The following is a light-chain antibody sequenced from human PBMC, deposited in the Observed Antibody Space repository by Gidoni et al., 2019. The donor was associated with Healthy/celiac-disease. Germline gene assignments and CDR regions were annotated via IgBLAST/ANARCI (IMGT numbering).Light chain of an antibody. CDR1: QSISSY. Sequence: DIHMTQSPSSLSASVGDRFTIPCRASQSISSYLNWYQQKPGKAPKLLIYAASSLQSGVPSRFSGSGAGTDFTLTISSLQPEDFATYYCQQSYSTIFTFGPGTKVDIK. V-gene: IGKV1-39*01. CDR2: AAS. CDR3: QQSYSTIFT. J-gene: IGKJ3*01.